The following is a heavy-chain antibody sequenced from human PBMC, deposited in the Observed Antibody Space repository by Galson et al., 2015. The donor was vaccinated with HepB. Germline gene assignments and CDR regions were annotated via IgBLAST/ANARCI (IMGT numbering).Heavy chain of an antibody. D-gene: IGHD6-6*01. J-gene: IGHJ3*02. CDR2: ISSSSSYT. V-gene: IGHV3-11*06. CDR1: GFSVSDNY. CDR3: ARDRLAARYDAFDI. Sequence: SLRLSCAASGFSVSDNYISWVRQAPGKGLEWVSYISSSSSYTNYADSVKGRFTISRDNAKNSLYLQMNSLRAEDTAVYYCARDRLAARYDAFDIWGQGTMVTVSS.